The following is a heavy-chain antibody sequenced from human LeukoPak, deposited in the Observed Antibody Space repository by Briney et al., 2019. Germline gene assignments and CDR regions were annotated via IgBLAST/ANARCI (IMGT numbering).Heavy chain of an antibody. V-gene: IGHV1-2*02. CDR1: GYTFTGYY. CDR3: ASTMVRGVTRLDYYYYMDV. D-gene: IGHD3-10*01. CDR2: INPNSGVT. Sequence: GASVKVSCKASGYTFTGYYMHWVRQAPGQGLEWMGWINPNSGVTNYAQKFQGRVTMTRDTSLSTAYMVLSRLRSDDTAVYYCASTMVRGVTRLDYYYYMDVWGKGTTVTVSS. J-gene: IGHJ6*03.